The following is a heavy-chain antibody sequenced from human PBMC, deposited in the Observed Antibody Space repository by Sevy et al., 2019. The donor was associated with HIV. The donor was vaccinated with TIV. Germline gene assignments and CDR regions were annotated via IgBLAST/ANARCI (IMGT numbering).Heavy chain of an antibody. Sequence: GGSLRLSCAASGFTFSSYAMSWVRQAPGKGLEWVSAISYSGVSTYSVDSVKGRFTISRDNSKNTLYLQMNSLRVEDTAVYYCAKDGLGYPSLFDYWGQGTLVTVSS. D-gene: IGHD5-12*01. V-gene: IGHV3-23*01. J-gene: IGHJ4*02. CDR2: ISYSGVST. CDR1: GFTFSSYA. CDR3: AKDGLGYPSLFDY.